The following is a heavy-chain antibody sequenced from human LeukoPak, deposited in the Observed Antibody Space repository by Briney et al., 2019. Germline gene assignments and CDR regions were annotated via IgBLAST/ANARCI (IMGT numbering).Heavy chain of an antibody. Sequence: ASVKVSCKASGYTFTDYYMHWVRQAPGQGLEWMGWINPYSGATNYAQKLQGRVTMTTDTSTSTAYMELRSLRSDDTAVYYCATNGPDSSSWFDYWGQGTLVTVSS. CDR3: ATNGPDSSSWFDY. CDR1: GYTFTDYY. CDR2: INPYSGAT. J-gene: IGHJ4*02. D-gene: IGHD6-13*01. V-gene: IGHV1-2*02.